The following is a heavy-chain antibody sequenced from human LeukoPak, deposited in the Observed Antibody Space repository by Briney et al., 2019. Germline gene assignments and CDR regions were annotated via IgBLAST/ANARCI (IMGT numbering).Heavy chain of an antibody. CDR1: GGSISSGNYY. CDR3: ARVTYDFWSGYPNDAFDI. J-gene: IGHJ3*02. V-gene: IGHV4-30-2*01. D-gene: IGHD3-3*01. Sequence: PSETLSLTCIVSGGSISSGNYYWSWIRQPPGKGLEWIGYIYHSGSTYYNPSLKSRVTISVDRSKNQFSLKLSSVTAADTAVYYCARVTYDFWSGYPNDAFDIWGQGTMVTVSS. CDR2: IYHSGST.